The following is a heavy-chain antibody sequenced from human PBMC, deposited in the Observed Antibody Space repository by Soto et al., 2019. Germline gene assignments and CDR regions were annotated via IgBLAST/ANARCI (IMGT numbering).Heavy chain of an antibody. CDR2: INHSGST. CDR1: GGTFSGYY. V-gene: IGHV4-34*01. J-gene: IGHJ5*02. CDR3: ARGLGITMVRGARGNWFDP. Sequence: AETLSLTCAAYGGTFSGYYWSWIRQPPGKGLEWIGEINHSGSTNYNPYLKRRVTVSGDTSKNQFSLKLSSVTAADTAVYYCARGLGITMVRGARGNWFDPWGQGTLVTVSS. D-gene: IGHD3-10*01.